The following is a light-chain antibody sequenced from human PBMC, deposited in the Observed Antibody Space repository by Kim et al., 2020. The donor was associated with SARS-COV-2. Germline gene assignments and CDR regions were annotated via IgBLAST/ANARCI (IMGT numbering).Light chain of an antibody. V-gene: IGKV2-28*01. CDR3: MQSLQTPLT. Sequence: DIVMTQSPLSLPVTPGEPASISCRSSQSLLHSNGYNYLDWYLQKPGQSPQLLIYLGSNRASGVPDRFSGSGSGTDFTLKISRVEPEDVGVYYCMQSLQTPLTFGRDQGGYQT. J-gene: IGKJ4*01. CDR2: LGS. CDR1: QSLLHSNGYNY.